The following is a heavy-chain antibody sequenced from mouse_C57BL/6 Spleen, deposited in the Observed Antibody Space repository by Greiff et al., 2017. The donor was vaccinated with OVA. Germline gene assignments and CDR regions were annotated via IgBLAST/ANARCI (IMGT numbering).Heavy chain of an antibody. V-gene: IGHV6-3*01. CDR3: TGVRRYYAMDY. J-gene: IGHJ4*01. CDR2: IRLKSDNYAT. D-gene: IGHD2-14*01. Sequence: EVKLMESGGGLVQPGGSMKLSCVASGFTFSNYWMNWVRQSPEKGLEWVAQIRLKSDNYATHYAESVKGRFTISRDDSKSSVYLQMNNLRAEDTGIYYCTGVRRYYAMDYWGQGTSVTVSS. CDR1: GFTFSNYW.